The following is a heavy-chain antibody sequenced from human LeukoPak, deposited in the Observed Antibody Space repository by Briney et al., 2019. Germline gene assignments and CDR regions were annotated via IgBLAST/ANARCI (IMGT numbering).Heavy chain of an antibody. CDR1: GFTFSSYG. V-gene: IGHV3-30*18. CDR3: AKDFDFVGSASYYFDY. D-gene: IGHD3-10*01. J-gene: IGHJ4*02. Sequence: GRSLGLSCAASGFTFSSYGMHWVRQAPGKGLEGVAVILDDGNNKYYADSVKGRFTISRDNSKNTLDLQMNSLRAEDTAVYYCAKDFDFVGSASYYFDYWGQGTLVTVSS. CDR2: ILDDGNNK.